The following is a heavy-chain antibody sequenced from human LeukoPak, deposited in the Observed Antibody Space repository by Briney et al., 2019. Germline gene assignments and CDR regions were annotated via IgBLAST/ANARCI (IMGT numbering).Heavy chain of an antibody. V-gene: IGHV1-69*13. CDR2: IIPILGTA. J-gene: IGHJ4*02. CDR1: GYTFTNYF. D-gene: IGHD5-18*01. CDR3: ARDGYSYGD. Sequence: GASVKVSCKASGYTFTNYFMHWVRQAPGQGLEWMGGIIPILGTANYAQKFQGRVTITADESTSTAYMELSSLRSEDTAVYYCARDGYSYGDWGQGTLVTVSS.